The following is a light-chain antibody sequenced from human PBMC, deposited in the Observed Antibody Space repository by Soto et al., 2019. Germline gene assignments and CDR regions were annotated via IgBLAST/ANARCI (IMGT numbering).Light chain of an antibody. J-gene: IGKJ2*01. CDR3: QQYGTPLYT. Sequence: ENELTQSPGTLSLSPGERATLSCRTTQGISSSYLAWYQQKPGQAPRLLMYATSSRATGIPDRFSGSGSGTDFTLTISRLEPEDFAVYYCQQYGTPLYTFGQGTKLEIK. V-gene: IGKV3-20*01. CDR1: QGISSSY. CDR2: ATS.